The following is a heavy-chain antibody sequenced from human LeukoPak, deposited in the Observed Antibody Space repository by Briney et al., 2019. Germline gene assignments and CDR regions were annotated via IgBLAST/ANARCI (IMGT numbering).Heavy chain of an antibody. V-gene: IGHV4-39*01. Sequence: SETLSLTCTVSGGSISSSSYYWGWIRQPPGKGLEWIGSIYYSGSTYYNPSLKSRVTISVDTSKNQFSLKLSSVTAADTAVYYCARGFNSYGFPYYYYYMDVWGKGTTVTISS. J-gene: IGHJ6*03. CDR1: GGSISSSSYY. CDR2: IYYSGST. D-gene: IGHD5-18*01. CDR3: ARGFNSYGFPYYYYYMDV.